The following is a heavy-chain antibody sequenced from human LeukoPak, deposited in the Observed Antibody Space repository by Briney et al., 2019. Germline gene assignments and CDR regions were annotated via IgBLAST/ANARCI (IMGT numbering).Heavy chain of an antibody. Sequence: GASVKVSCKVSGYTLTELSMHWVRQAPGKGLEWMGGFDPGDGETIYAQKFQGRVTMTEDTSTDTAYMELSSLRSEDTAVYYCATDKEQLVYFDYWGQGTLVTVSS. CDR2: FDPGDGET. CDR1: GYTLTELS. J-gene: IGHJ4*02. CDR3: ATDKEQLVYFDY. D-gene: IGHD6-13*01. V-gene: IGHV1-24*01.